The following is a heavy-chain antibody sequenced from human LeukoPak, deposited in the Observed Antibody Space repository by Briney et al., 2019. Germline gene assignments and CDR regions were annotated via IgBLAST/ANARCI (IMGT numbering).Heavy chain of an antibody. J-gene: IGHJ6*04. D-gene: IGHD2-15*01. V-gene: IGHV5-51*01. CDR1: GYSFTSYW. CDR2: IYPGDSDT. CDR3: AMGYCSGGSCAGRYYYYGMDV. Sequence: GESLKISCKGSGYSFTSYWIGWVRQMPGKGLEWMGIIYPGDSDTRYSSSFQGQVTISADKSISTAYLQWSSLKASDTAMYYCAMGYCSGGSCAGRYYYYGMDVWGKGTTVTVSS.